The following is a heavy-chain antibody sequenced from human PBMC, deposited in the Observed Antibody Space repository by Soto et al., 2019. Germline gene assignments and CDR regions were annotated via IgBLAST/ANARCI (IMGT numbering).Heavy chain of an antibody. J-gene: IGHJ6*03. D-gene: IGHD4-17*01. CDR3: ASHRRTTVPRTVYYYYYYMDV. CDR1: GFTFSSYW. Sequence: GGSLRLSCAASGFTFSSYWMSWVRQAPGKGREWVANIKQDGSEKYDVDSVKGRFTISRDNAKNSLYLQMNSLRAEDTAVYYCASHRRTTVPRTVYYYYYYMDVWGKGTTVTVSS. CDR2: IKQDGSEK. V-gene: IGHV3-7*01.